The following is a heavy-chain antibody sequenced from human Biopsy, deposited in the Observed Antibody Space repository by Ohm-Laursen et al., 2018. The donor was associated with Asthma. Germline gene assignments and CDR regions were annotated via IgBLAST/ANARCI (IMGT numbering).Heavy chain of an antibody. D-gene: IGHD1-1*01. CDR2: ISFDGSNK. Sequence: SSLRLSCAASGFSFSRYGMHWVRQAPGKGLEWVAVISFDGSNKYYGDSVKGRFTIARDNSKNTVYLQMNSLRAEDTAVYYCVRDGTDDAFDIWGQGTVVSVSS. CDR3: VRDGTDDAFDI. CDR1: GFSFSRYG. V-gene: IGHV3-30*03. J-gene: IGHJ3*02.